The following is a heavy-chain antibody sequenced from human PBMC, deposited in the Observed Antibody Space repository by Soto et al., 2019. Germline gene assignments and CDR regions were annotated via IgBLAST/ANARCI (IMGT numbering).Heavy chain of an antibody. CDR3: ASRNSGWYVFDF. J-gene: IGHJ4*02. D-gene: IGHD6-19*01. CDR2: MNSSSGDT. CDR1: GYRFTSHY. Sequence: ASVKVSCKTSGYRFTSHYINWVRQTSGQGLEWMGWMNSSSGDTVYAEKFQGRVSMTRDTSTSTAYMDLSSLRSEDTAVYFCASRNSGWYVFDFWGQGTLVTVS. V-gene: IGHV1-8*01.